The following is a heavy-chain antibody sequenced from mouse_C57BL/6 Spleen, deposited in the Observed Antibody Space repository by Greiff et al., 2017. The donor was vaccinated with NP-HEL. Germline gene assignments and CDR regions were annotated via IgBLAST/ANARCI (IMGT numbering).Heavy chain of an antibody. Sequence: VQLQQSGPELVKPGASVKISCKASGYAFSSSWMNWVKQRPGKGLEWIGRIYPGDGDTNYNGKFKGKATLTADKSSITAYMQLSSLTSEDSAVYFGAKETAQATWAYWGQGTLVTVSA. D-gene: IGHD3-2*02. CDR3: AKETAQATWAY. CDR2: IYPGDGDT. CDR1: GYAFSSSW. V-gene: IGHV1-82*01. J-gene: IGHJ3*01.